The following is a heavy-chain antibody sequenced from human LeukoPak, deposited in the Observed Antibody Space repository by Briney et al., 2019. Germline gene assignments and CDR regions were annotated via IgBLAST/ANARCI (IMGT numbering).Heavy chain of an antibody. CDR1: GFTFSSYS. Sequence: GGSLRLSCAASGFTFSSYSKNWVRQAPGKGLDWVSSISSSSSYIYYADSVKGRFTISRDNAKNSLYLQMNSLRAKDTAVYYCARGDYDFWSGYYYYYYYYMDVWGKGTTVTVSS. J-gene: IGHJ6*03. V-gene: IGHV3-21*01. D-gene: IGHD3-3*01. CDR3: ARGDYDFWSGYYYYYYYYMDV. CDR2: ISSSSSYI.